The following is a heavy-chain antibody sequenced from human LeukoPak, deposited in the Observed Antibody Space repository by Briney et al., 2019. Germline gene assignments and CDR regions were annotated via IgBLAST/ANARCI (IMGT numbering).Heavy chain of an antibody. CDR1: GGSISSSSYC. CDR3: ARESTYYYDSRGAFDI. CDR2: IYYSGST. D-gene: IGHD3-22*01. J-gene: IGHJ3*02. Sequence: SETLSLTCTVAGGSISSSSYCWGWLRQPPGKGLEWIGSIYYSGSTYYNPSLNSPVTISVDTSKNQFSLKLSSVTAADTAVYYCARESTYYYDSRGAFDIWGQGTMVTVSS. V-gene: IGHV4-39*02.